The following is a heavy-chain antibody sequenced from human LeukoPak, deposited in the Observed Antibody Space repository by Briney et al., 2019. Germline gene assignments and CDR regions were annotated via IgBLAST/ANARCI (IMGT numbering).Heavy chain of an antibody. Sequence: GGSLRFSGAASGFTFSSYAMSWLRQGPGKGLEWVSAINSAGSTYYGDSVRGRFTISRDNSKNVLYLQMNSLRAEDTALYYCAKDQNTVATAPFDYWGQGTLVTVSS. D-gene: IGHD4-17*01. J-gene: IGHJ4*02. CDR1: GFTFSSYA. CDR3: AKDQNTVATAPFDY. CDR2: INSAGST. V-gene: IGHV3-23*01.